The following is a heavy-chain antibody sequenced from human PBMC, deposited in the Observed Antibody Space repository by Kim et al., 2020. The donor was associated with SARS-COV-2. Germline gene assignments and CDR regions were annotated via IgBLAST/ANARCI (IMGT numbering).Heavy chain of an antibody. Sequence: GGSLRLSCAASGFTFSSYAMSWVRQAPGKGLEWVSAISGSGGSTYYADSVKGRFTISRDNSKNTLYLQMNSLRAEDTAVYYCANATPGEYYDFWGGYYPKVAMDVWGPGATLTVSS. D-gene: IGHD3-3*01. V-gene: IGHV3-23*01. J-gene: IGHJ6*02. CDR3: ANATPGEYYDFWGGYYPKVAMDV. CDR2: ISGSGGST. CDR1: GFTFSSYA.